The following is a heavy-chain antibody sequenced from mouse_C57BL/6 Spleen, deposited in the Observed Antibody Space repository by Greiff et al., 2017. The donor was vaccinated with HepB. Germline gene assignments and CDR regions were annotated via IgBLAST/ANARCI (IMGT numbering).Heavy chain of an antibody. CDR1: GYTFTSYG. D-gene: IGHD3-2*02. J-gene: IGHJ2*01. CDR2: IYPRSGNT. Sequence: VQLQQSGAELARPGASVKLSCKASGYTFTSYGISWVKQRTGQGLEWIGEIYPRSGNTYYNEKFKGKATLTADKSSSTAYMELRSLTSEDSAVYFCARWGAAQATFDYWGQGTTLTVSS. V-gene: IGHV1-81*01. CDR3: ARWGAAQATFDY.